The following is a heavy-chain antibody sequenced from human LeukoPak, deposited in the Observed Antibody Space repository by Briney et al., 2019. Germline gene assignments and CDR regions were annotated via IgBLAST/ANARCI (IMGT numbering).Heavy chain of an antibody. CDR2: IYYSGST. V-gene: IGHV4-31*03. D-gene: IGHD6-13*01. CDR1: GGSISSGGYY. J-gene: IGHJ3*02. Sequence: SETLSLTCTVSGGSISSGGYYWSWIRQHPGKGLEWIGYIYYSGSTYYNPSLKSRVTISVDTSKNQFSLKLSSVTAADTAVYYCARLGIAAAGDAFDIWGQGTMVTVSS. CDR3: ARLGIAAAGDAFDI.